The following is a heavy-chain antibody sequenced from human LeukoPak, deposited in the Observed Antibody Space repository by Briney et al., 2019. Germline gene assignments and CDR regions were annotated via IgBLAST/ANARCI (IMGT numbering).Heavy chain of an antibody. J-gene: IGHJ3*02. CDR2: IYYSGST. CDR1: GGSISSSSYY. CDR3: ARHEEGFDI. Sequence: SETLSLTCIVSGGSISSSSYYWGWIRQPPGKGLEWIGSIYYSGSTYYNPSLKSRVTISVDTSKNQFSLKLSSVTAADTAVYYCARHEEGFDIWGQGTMVTVSS. V-gene: IGHV4-39*01.